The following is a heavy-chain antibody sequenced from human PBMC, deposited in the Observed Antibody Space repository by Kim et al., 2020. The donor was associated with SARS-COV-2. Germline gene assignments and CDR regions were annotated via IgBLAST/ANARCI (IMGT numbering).Heavy chain of an antibody. Sequence: GGSLRLSCAASGFNFRNAWMAWVRQAPGKGLEWVGRIKNSADGATTDYAAPVKGRITISRDDSKTTVFLQMNSVKTEDTAVYYCTTFMPLFDAFDIWGQGTMLTVSS. CDR2: IKNSADGATT. CDR1: GFNFRNAW. J-gene: IGHJ3*02. V-gene: IGHV3-15*05. CDR3: TTFMPLFDAFDI. D-gene: IGHD2-2*01.